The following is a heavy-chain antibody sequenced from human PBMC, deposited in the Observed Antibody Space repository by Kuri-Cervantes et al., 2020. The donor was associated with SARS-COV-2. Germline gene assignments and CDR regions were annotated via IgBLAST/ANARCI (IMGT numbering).Heavy chain of an antibody. Sequence: SETLSLTCTVSGASISSDSYYWTWIRQPAGKGLEWIGYIYYSGSTNYNPSLKSRVTISVDTSKNQFSLKLSSVTAADTAVYYCARSRGAIDYWGQGTLVTVSS. D-gene: IGHD1-26*01. CDR2: IYYSGST. V-gene: IGHV4-61*10. CDR1: GASISSDSYY. CDR3: ARSRGAIDY. J-gene: IGHJ4*02.